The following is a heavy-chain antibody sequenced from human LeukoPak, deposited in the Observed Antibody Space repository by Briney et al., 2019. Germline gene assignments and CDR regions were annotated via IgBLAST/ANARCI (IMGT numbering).Heavy chain of an antibody. Sequence: PSETLSLTCTVSGGSISSGSYYWSWIRQPAGKGLEWIGRIYTSGSTNYNPSLKSRVTISVDTSKNQFSLKLSSVTAADTAVYYCARICSSTSCRAFDIWGQGTMVTVSS. J-gene: IGHJ3*02. CDR2: IYTSGST. D-gene: IGHD2-2*01. V-gene: IGHV4-61*02. CDR3: ARICSSTSCRAFDI. CDR1: GGSISSGSYY.